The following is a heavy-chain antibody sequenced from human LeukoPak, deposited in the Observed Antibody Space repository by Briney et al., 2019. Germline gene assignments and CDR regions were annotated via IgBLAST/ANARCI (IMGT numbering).Heavy chain of an antibody. D-gene: IGHD6-19*01. Sequence: GGSLRLSCAASGFTFSSYVMHWVRQAPGKGLEWVAIISYDGSNEYYADSVKGRFTISRDNSKNTLYLQMNSLRVEDTAIYYCAKDPHDSGGWYGGINYWGQGTLVTVSS. CDR3: AKDPHDSGGWYGGINY. CDR1: GFTFSSYV. V-gene: IGHV3-30*04. J-gene: IGHJ4*02. CDR2: ISYDGSNE.